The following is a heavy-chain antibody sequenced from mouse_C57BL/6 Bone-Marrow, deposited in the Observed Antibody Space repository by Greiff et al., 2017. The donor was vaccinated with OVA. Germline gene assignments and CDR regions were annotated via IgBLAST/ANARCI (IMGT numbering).Heavy chain of an antibody. D-gene: IGHD1-1*01. V-gene: IGHV1-81*01. J-gene: IGHJ2*01. CDR3: ARWTTVVGIDY. Sequence: VQLQQSGAELARPGASVTLSCKASGYTFTSYGISWVKQSTGQGLEWIGEIYPRSGNTYYNEKFKGKATLTADKSSSTAYMELRSLTSEDSAVYFCARWTTVVGIDYWGQGTTLTVSS. CDR2: IYPRSGNT. CDR1: GYTFTSYG.